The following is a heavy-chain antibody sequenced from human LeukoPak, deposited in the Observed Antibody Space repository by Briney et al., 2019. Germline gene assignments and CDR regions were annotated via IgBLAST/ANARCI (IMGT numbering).Heavy chain of an antibody. CDR2: IIPILGIA. D-gene: IGHD2-2*01. V-gene: IGHV1-69*04. J-gene: IGHJ4*02. CDR1: GGTFSSYA. Sequence: SVKVSCKASGGTFSSYAISWVRQAPGQGLEWMGRIIPILGIANYAQKFQGRVTITADKSMSTAYMELSSLRSEDTAVYYCARERDLGYCSSTSCYVLDYWGQGTLVTVSS. CDR3: ARERDLGYCSSTSCYVLDY.